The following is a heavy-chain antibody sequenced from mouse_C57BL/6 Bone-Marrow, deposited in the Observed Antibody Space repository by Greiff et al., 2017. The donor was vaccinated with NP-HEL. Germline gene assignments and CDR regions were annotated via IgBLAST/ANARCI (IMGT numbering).Heavy chain of an antibody. CDR1: GFSLTSYG. Sequence: VMLVESGPGLVQPSQSLSITCTVSGFSLTSYGVHWVRQSPGKGLEWLGVIWSGGSTDYNAAFISRLSISKDNSKSQVFFKMNSLQADDTAIYYCASLLHYYGSRGDYWGQGTTLTVSS. J-gene: IGHJ2*01. CDR3: ASLLHYYGSRGDY. CDR2: IWSGGST. V-gene: IGHV2-2*01. D-gene: IGHD1-1*01.